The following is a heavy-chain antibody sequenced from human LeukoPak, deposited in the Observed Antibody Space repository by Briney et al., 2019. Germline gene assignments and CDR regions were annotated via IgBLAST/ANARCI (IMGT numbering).Heavy chain of an antibody. CDR3: ARDMSGYYPYDY. V-gene: IGHV1-2*02. CDR1: GYTFTGYY. Sequence: ASVKVSCKASGYTFTGYYMHWVRQAPGRGLEWMGWINPNSGGTNYAQKFQGRVTMTRDTSISTAYMELSRLRSDDTAVYYCARDMSGYYPYDYWGQGTLVTVSS. D-gene: IGHD3-3*01. J-gene: IGHJ4*02. CDR2: INPNSGGT.